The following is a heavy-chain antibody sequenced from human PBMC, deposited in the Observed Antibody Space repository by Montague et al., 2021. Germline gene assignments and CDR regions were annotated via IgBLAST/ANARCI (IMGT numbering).Heavy chain of an antibody. CDR1: SGSIFHAH. CDR3: AKQDYFVSATSYKGFDP. CDR2: MFYGGAT. V-gene: IGHV4-59*08. J-gene: IGHJ5*02. Sequence: SETLSLTCTVSSGSIFHAHWSRVRQPPGKGLEWLGSMFYGGATSNNPSLKSRVTMSIDTSTNQFSLKLSFVTAADTAVYYCAKQDYFVSATSYKGFDPWGQGILVTVSS. D-gene: IGHD3-10*01.